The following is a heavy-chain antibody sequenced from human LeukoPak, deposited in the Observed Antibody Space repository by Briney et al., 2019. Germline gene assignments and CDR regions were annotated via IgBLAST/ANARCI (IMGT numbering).Heavy chain of an antibody. V-gene: IGHV1-2*02. J-gene: IGHJ5*02. CDR2: INPNSGDT. CDR3: ARVAVEMASWFDP. Sequence: ASVKVSCKASGYTFTGYHMHWVRQAPGQGLEWMGWINPNSGDTNYAQKFQGRITMTRDTSISTAYVELSRLRSDDTAVYYCARVAVEMASWFDPWGQGTLVTVSS. CDR1: GYTFTGYH. D-gene: IGHD5-24*01.